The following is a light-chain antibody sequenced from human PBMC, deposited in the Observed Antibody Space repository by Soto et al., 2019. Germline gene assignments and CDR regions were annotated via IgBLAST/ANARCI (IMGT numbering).Light chain of an antibody. CDR3: QSYDSSLSGYV. CDR2: GSS. CDR1: SSNIGAGYD. J-gene: IGLJ1*01. Sequence: QSVLTQPPSVSGAPGQRVTISCTGSSSNIGAGYDVHWYQQLPGTARKLLIYGSSNRPSGVPDRFSGSKSGTSASLAITGLQAEDEADYYCQSYDSSLSGYVFGTGTKVTVL. V-gene: IGLV1-40*01.